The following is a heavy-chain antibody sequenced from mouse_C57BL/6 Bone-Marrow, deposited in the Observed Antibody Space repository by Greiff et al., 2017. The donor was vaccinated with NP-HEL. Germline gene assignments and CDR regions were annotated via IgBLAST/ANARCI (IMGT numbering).Heavy chain of an antibody. D-gene: IGHD1-1*01. J-gene: IGHJ2*01. CDR2: ISSGGSYT. CDR1: GFTFSSYG. Sequence: DVMLVESGGDLVKPGGSLKLSCAASGFTFSSYGMSWVRQTPDKRLEWVATISSGGSYTYYPDSVKGRFTISRDNAKNTLYLQMSSLKSEDTAMYYCARHGDGGSSYFDYWGQGTTLTVSS. CDR3: ARHGDGGSSYFDY. V-gene: IGHV5-6*02.